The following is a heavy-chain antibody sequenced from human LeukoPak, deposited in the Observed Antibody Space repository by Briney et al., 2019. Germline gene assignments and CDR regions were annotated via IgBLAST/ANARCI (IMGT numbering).Heavy chain of an antibody. CDR2: INPSGGST. V-gene: IGHV1-46*01. CDR1: GYTFTSYY. D-gene: IGHD3-22*01. Sequence: ASVTVSCTASGYTFTSYYMHWVRQAPGQGLEWMGLINPSGGSTSYAQKFQGRVTMTRDTSTSTVYMELSSLRSEDTAVYYCARGDYYYDSSGYYYFDYWGQGTLVTVSS. J-gene: IGHJ4*02. CDR3: ARGDYYYDSSGYYYFDY.